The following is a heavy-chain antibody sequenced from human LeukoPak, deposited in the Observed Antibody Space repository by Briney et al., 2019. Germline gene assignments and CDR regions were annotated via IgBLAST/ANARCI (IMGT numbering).Heavy chain of an antibody. D-gene: IGHD2-2*01. V-gene: IGHV4-38-2*02. Sequence: TSETLSLTCTVSGYSVSSGYYWGWIRQPPGKGLEWIGSMYHSGDTYYNPSLKSRVTISVDTSKNQLSLKLSSVTAADTAVYYCARSKAHLSTSWYGTWFDPWGQGTLVTVSS. CDR3: ARSKAHLSTSWYGTWFDP. J-gene: IGHJ5*02. CDR1: GYSVSSGYY. CDR2: MYHSGDT.